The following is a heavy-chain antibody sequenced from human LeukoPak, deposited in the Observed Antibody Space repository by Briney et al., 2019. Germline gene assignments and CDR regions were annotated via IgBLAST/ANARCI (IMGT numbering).Heavy chain of an antibody. CDR3: ARGLSSGMDV. CDR2: IYHSGST. J-gene: IGHJ6*04. CDR1: GGSFSGYY. V-gene: IGHV4-34*01. Sequence: SETLSLTCAVYGGSFSGYYWSWIRQPPGKGLEWIGEIYHSGSTNYNPSLTSRVTISVDTSKNHFSLKLSSVTAADTAVYYCARGLSSGMDVWGKGTTVTVSS.